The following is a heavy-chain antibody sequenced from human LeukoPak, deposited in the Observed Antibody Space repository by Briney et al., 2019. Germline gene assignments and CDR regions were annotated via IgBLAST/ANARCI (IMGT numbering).Heavy chain of an antibody. Sequence: SVKVSCKASGYTFTGYYMHWVRQAPGQGLEWMGRIIPILGIANYAQKFQGRVTITADKSTSTAYMELSSLRSEDTAVYYCARSDAAVAGQYYFDYWGQGTLVTVSS. D-gene: IGHD6-19*01. CDR3: ARSDAAVAGQYYFDY. V-gene: IGHV1-69*02. J-gene: IGHJ4*02. CDR1: GYTFTGYY. CDR2: IIPILGIA.